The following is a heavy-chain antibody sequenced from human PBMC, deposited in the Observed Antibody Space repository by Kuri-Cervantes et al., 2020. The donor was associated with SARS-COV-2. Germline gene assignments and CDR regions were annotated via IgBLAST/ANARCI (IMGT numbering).Heavy chain of an antibody. CDR1: GYTFTSYD. D-gene: IGHD5-24*01. CDR3: ARGGRGDGYNYAFDL. Sequence: ASVKVSCKASGYTFTSYDINWVRQATGQGLEWMGWMNPNSGNTGYALKFHGRVTITRNTSISTVYMELSSLRSEDTAVYYCARGGRGDGYNYAFDLWGQGTMVTVSS. CDR2: MNPNSGNT. V-gene: IGHV1-8*03. J-gene: IGHJ3*01.